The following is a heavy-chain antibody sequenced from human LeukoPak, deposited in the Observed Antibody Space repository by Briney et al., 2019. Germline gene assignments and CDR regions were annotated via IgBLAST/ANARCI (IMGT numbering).Heavy chain of an antibody. J-gene: IGHJ6*02. CDR3: ARDLGAVGTPFYYGMDV. CDR1: GYTFTGYY. Sequence: ASVKVSCKASGYTFTGYYMHWVRQAPGQGLEWMGWINPNSGGTNYAQKFQGWVTMTRDTSISTAYMELSRLRSDDTAVYYCARDLGAVGTPFYYGMDVWGQGTLVTVSS. V-gene: IGHV1-2*04. D-gene: IGHD4-23*01. CDR2: INPNSGGT.